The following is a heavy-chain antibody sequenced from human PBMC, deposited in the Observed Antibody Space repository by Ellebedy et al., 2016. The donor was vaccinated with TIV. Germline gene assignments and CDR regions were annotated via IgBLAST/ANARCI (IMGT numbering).Heavy chain of an antibody. D-gene: IGHD5-24*01. V-gene: IGHV4-30-2*01. Sequence: MPSETLSLTCAVSGGSISSGDYSWSWIRQPPGKGLEWIGYIYHNGTTYYNPSLKSRVTISVDRSKDQFSLKLSSVTAADTAVYYCAREGRDGYNLGYWGQGTLVIVSS. CDR3: AREGRDGYNLGY. CDR2: IYHNGTT. J-gene: IGHJ4*02. CDR1: GGSISSGDYS.